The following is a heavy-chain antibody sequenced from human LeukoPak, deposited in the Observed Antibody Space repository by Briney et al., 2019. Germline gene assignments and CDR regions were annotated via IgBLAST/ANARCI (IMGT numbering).Heavy chain of an antibody. J-gene: IGHJ2*01. D-gene: IGHD5-24*01. CDR2: MTPNSGYT. CDR3: ARGRDGYNFGYFDL. V-gene: IGHV1-8*03. Sequence: ASVKVSCKASAYTFTSYDINWVRQATGQGLEWMGWMTPNSGYTGYAQKFQGRVTVTRNTSITTAYMELSSLRFEDTAVYYCARGRDGYNFGYFDLWGRGTLVTVSS. CDR1: AYTFTSYD.